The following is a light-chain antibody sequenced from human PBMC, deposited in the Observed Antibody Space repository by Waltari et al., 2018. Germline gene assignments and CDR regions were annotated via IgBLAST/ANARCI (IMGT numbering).Light chain of an antibody. Sequence: SALTQPRSVSGSPGQSVPISCTGTSSDIGGYNFVSWYQQHPGKAPKLMIYDVSQRPSGVPDRLSGSKSGNTASLTISGLQAEDEADYYCCSFAGYYTVFGGGTKLTVL. CDR2: DVS. V-gene: IGLV2-11*01. J-gene: IGLJ3*02. CDR3: CSFAGYYTV. CDR1: SSDIGGYNF.